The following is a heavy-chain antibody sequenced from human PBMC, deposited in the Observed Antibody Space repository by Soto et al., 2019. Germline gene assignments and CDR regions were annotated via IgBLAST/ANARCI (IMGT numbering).Heavy chain of an antibody. D-gene: IGHD5-12*01. CDR2: ISAYNDNT. J-gene: IGHJ6*02. CDR1: GYTFTSYD. Sequence: ASVKVSCKTSGYTFTSYDISWVRQAPGQGLEWMGWISAYNDNTNYAQKFQDRVTMTTDTSTSTAYMELRSLRSDDTAVYYCAXDNSGLQLITYYYGMDVWGQGTTVTVSS. V-gene: IGHV1-18*01. CDR3: AXDNSGLQLITYYYGMDV.